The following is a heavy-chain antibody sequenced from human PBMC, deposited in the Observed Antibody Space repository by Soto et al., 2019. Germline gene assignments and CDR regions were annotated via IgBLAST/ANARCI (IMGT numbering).Heavy chain of an antibody. J-gene: IGHJ4*02. Sequence: QVQLVESGGGVVQPGRSLRLSCAASGFTFSNYGMHWVRQAPGKGLEWVAIISYDGSNKYYADSVQGRFTISRDNSKNTLYLRMNSLRPEDTAVYYCAKDPNGYHTIAVAGSAGIDYWGQGTLVTVSS. CDR3: AKDPNGYHTIAVAGSAGIDY. CDR1: GFTFSNYG. V-gene: IGHV3-30*18. CDR2: ISYDGSNK. D-gene: IGHD6-19*01.